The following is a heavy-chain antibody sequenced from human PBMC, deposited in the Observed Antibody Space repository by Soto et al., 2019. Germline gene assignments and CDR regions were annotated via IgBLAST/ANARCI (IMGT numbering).Heavy chain of an antibody. Sequence: QVQLQQWGAGLLKPSETLSLTCAVYGGSFSGYYWSWIRQPPGKGLECIGEINHSGSTNYNPSLMSRVTISPDTSKNQFSLKLSSVTAADTAVYYCARVKGGYYSDSSGSIHVRYFDYWGQGTLVTVSS. J-gene: IGHJ4*02. CDR1: GGSFSGYY. D-gene: IGHD3-22*01. CDR3: ARVKGGYYSDSSGSIHVRYFDY. CDR2: INHSGST. V-gene: IGHV4-34*01.